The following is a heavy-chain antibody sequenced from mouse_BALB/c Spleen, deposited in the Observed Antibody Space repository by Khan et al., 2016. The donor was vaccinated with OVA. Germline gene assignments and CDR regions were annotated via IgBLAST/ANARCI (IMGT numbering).Heavy chain of an antibody. V-gene: IGHV14-3*02. J-gene: IGHJ3*01. CDR1: GFNFKDTY. CDR3: ATHCCNPFAF. CDR2: IDPPNDDS. D-gene: IGHD2-1*01. Sequence: VRLQQSGAELVKPGASVKLSCSASGFNFKDTYIHWMKQRPEQGLEWIGRIDPPNDDSKYGPKFQAKATLTEDTSSNTAYLQLSSLNSEDTAVYYCATHCCNPFAFWGQGTLVSVSA.